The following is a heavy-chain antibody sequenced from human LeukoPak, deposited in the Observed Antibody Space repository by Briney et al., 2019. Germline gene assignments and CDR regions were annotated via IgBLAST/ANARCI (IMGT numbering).Heavy chain of an antibody. J-gene: IGHJ4*02. CDR3: ARVGVVVITTLDY. V-gene: IGHV3-21*01. D-gene: IGHD3-22*01. CDR2: ISSSSRYI. Sequence: GGSLRLSCAASGFTFSSYSMNWVRQAPGKGLEWVSSISSSSRYIYYADSVKGRFTISRDNAKNSLYLQMNSLRAEDTAVYYCARVGVVVITTLDYWGQGTLVTVSS. CDR1: GFTFSSYS.